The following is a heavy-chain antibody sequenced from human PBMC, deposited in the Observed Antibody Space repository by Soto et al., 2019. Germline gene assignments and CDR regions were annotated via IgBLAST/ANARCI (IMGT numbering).Heavy chain of an antibody. CDR2: ISGGASAI. CDR1: GFIFSDYY. J-gene: IGHJ2*01. D-gene: IGHD2-15*01. CDR3: ARGSKTRIGWFDL. Sequence: QVQLVESGGGLVKPGGSLRLSCEASGFIFSDYYMTWIRQAPGKGLEWVSHISGGASAIYQAASVKGRFTISRDNTKNSLYLQMNSLRDEDTAVYHCARGSKTRIGWFDLWGRGTLATVSS. V-gene: IGHV3-11*01.